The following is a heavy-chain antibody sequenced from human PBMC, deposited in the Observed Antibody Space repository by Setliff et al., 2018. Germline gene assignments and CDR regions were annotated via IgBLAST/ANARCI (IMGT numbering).Heavy chain of an antibody. Sequence: QPGGSLRLSCAASGFTFSSYWMSWVRQAPGKGLEWVSTTSFSGDNTYYADSLKGRFTISRDNSKNTLYLQMDSLRAEDTAVYYCAKDLFILNTIVVMGGFWGQGTLVTVSS. CDR1: GFTFSSYW. CDR3: AKDLFILNTIVVMGGF. D-gene: IGHD2-21*01. J-gene: IGHJ4*02. CDR2: TSFSGDNT. V-gene: IGHV3-23*01.